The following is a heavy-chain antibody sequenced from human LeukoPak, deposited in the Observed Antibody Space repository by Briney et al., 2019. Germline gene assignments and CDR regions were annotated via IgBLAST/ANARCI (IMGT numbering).Heavy chain of an antibody. V-gene: IGHV4-34*01. Sequence: SETLSLTCAVYGGSFGGYYWSWIRQPPGKGLEWIGEINHSGSTNYNPSLKSRVTIPVDTSKNQFSLKLSSVTAADTAVYYCARDHGSGSYYRANPNPFDYWGQGTLVTVSS. CDR1: GGSFGGYY. CDR3: ARDHGSGSYYRANPNPFDY. CDR2: INHSGST. D-gene: IGHD3-10*01. J-gene: IGHJ4*02.